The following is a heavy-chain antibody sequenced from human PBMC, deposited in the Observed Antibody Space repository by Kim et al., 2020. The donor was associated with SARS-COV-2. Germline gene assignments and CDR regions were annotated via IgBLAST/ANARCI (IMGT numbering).Heavy chain of an antibody. CDR1: GFTFSSYA. V-gene: IGHV3-23*01. CDR3: AKALRGSGYSYLVLDGVLAFDY. D-gene: IGHD5-18*01. Sequence: GGSLRLSCAASGFTFSSYAMSWVRQAPGKGLEWVSAISGSGGSTYYADSVKGRFTISRDNSKNTLYLQMNSLRAEDTAVYYCAKALRGSGYSYLVLDGVLAFDYWGQGTLVTVSS. CDR2: ISGSGGST. J-gene: IGHJ4*02.